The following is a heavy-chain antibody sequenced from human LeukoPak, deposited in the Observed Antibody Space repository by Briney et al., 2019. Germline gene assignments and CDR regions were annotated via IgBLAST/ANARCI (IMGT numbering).Heavy chain of an antibody. CDR2: ISSSSSYI. CDR1: GFTFSSYS. V-gene: IGHV3-21*01. J-gene: IGHJ5*02. CDR3: ARDRKKVGVITLHNWFDP. D-gene: IGHD3-22*01. Sequence: SGGSLRLSCAASGFTFSSYSMNWVRQAPGKGLEWVSSISSSSSYIYYADSVKGRFTISRDNAKNSLYLQMNSLRAEDTAVYYCARDRKKVGVITLHNWFDPWGQGTLVTVSS.